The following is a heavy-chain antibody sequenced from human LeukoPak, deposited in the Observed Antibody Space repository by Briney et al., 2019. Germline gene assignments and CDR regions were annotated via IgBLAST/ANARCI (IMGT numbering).Heavy chain of an antibody. D-gene: IGHD3-22*01. Sequence: SETLSLTCTVSGGSISGYYWSWIRQPPGKGLEWIGYIYYSRSTNHNPSLKSRVTISVDTSKHQFSLKLSSVTAAGTAVYYCATSKTEYYYDSSGAFDYWAQGTLVTVSS. J-gene: IGHJ4*02. CDR1: GGSISGYY. V-gene: IGHV4-59*01. CDR3: ATSKTEYYYDSSGAFDY. CDR2: IYYSRST.